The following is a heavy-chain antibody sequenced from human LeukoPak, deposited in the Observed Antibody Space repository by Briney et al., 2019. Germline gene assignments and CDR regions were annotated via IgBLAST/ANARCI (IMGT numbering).Heavy chain of an antibody. Sequence: SETLSLTCTVSGGSISSHYWSWIRQPPGKGLEWIGYIYYSGSSNCNPSLKSRVTMSVDTSKNQFSLKLRSVTAADTAVYYCARMVIRAYCSGGSCYEHAFDIWGQGTMVTVSS. D-gene: IGHD2-15*01. CDR3: ARMVIRAYCSGGSCYEHAFDI. V-gene: IGHV4-59*08. CDR1: GGSISSHY. CDR2: IYYSGSS. J-gene: IGHJ3*02.